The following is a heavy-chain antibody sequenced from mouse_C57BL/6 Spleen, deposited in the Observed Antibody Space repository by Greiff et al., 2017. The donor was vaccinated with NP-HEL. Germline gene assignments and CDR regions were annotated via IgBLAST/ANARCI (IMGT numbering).Heavy chain of an antibody. Sequence: QVQLQQPGAELVMPGASVKLSCKASGYTFTSYWMHWVKQRPGQGLEWIGEIDPSDSFTNYNKKVKVKSTVTVDKSSSTAYMQLSSLTSEYSAVYDCATSTVVATRGYDFDYWGQGTTLTVSS. CDR2: IDPSDSFT. J-gene: IGHJ2*01. CDR1: GYTFTSYW. CDR3: ATSTVVATRGYDFDY. V-gene: IGHV1-69*01. D-gene: IGHD1-1*01.